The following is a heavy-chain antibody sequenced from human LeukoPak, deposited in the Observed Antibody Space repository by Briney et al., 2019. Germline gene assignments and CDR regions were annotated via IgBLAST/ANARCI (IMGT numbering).Heavy chain of an antibody. J-gene: IGHJ4*02. V-gene: IGHV2-70*11. CDR2: IDWDDDK. CDR3: ARIRAGPDYFDY. Sequence: VSGPALLKPTQTLTLTCTFSGFSLSTSGMCVNWIRQPPGKALEWLSRIDWDDDKYYSTSLKTRLTISKDTSKNQVVLTMTNMDPVDTATYYCARIRAGPDYFDYWGQGALVTVSS. CDR1: GFSLSTSGMC.